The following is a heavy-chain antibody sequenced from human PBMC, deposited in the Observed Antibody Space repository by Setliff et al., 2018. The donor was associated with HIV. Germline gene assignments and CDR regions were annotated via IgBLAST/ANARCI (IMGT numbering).Heavy chain of an antibody. CDR1: GYIFGLYW. D-gene: IGHD5-12*01. Sequence: PGESLKISCKGSGYIFGLYWIAWVRQAPGQRLEWMGWINAGNGNTKYSQKFQGRVTITADKSTSTAYMDLSSLRSEDTAVYYCARDEFQRATIRGAFDYWGQGTLVTVSS. J-gene: IGHJ4*02. CDR3: ARDEFQRATIRGAFDY. CDR2: INAGNGNT. V-gene: IGHV1-3*01.